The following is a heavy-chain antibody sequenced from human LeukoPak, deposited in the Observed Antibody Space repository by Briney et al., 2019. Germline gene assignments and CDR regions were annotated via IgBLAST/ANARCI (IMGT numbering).Heavy chain of an antibody. Sequence: QPGGSLRLSCSASGFTFSTHAMYWVRQAPGKGLEYVSGMSSNGGSTNYADSVKGRFTISRDNSKNTLDLQMSSLRAEDTAVYYCVKSDRRDDGDYGLGSGGQGTLVTVSS. CDR2: MSSNGGST. CDR3: VKSDRRDDGDYGLGS. CDR1: GFTFSTHA. J-gene: IGHJ4*02. D-gene: IGHD4-17*01. V-gene: IGHV3-64D*06.